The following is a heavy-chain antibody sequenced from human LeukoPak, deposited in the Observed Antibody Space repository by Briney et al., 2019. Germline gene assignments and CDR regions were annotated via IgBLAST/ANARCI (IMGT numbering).Heavy chain of an antibody. CDR3: ARGVTVTTDF. Sequence: SGGSLTLSCIASGFCFSNYDMNWVRQATGKGLEWLSGLSSSGGSTFYADSVKGRFTISRDNSKNTVYLQMNSLRGEDTAIYYCARGVTVTTDFWGQGTLVTVSS. CDR1: GFCFSNYD. D-gene: IGHD4-17*01. V-gene: IGHV3-23*01. J-gene: IGHJ4*02. CDR2: LSSSGGST.